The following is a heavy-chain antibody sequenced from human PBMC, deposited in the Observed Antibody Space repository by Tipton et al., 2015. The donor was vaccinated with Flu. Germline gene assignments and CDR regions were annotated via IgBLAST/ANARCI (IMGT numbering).Heavy chain of an antibody. CDR3: ARGSGSGTHVMFDY. V-gene: IGHV4-4*07. CDR2: IYSSGST. Sequence: TLSLTCTVSGGSLSSFYWNWIRQPAGKGLEYIGRIYSSGSTNYNPSFKSRVSMSLDASKTQFSLNLNSVTAADTAMYYCARGSGSGTHVMFDYWGQGTLVTVSS. D-gene: IGHD3-10*01. J-gene: IGHJ4*02. CDR1: GGSLSSFY.